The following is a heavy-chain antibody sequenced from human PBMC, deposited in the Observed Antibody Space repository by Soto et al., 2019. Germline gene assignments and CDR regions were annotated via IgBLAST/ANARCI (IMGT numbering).Heavy chain of an antibody. CDR1: GFTFSSYW. Sequence: EVQLVESGGGLVQPGGSLRLSCAASGFTFSSYWMHWVRQAPGKGLVWVSRINSDGSSTSYADSVKGRFTISRDNAKNTVYLQMNSLRAEDTAVYYCAREVGYSSSWGYYYGMDVWGQGTTVTVSS. CDR2: INSDGSST. V-gene: IGHV3-74*01. D-gene: IGHD6-6*01. J-gene: IGHJ6*02. CDR3: AREVGYSSSWGYYYGMDV.